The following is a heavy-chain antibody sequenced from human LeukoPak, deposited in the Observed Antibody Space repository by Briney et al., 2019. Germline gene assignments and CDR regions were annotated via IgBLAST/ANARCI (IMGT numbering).Heavy chain of an antibody. CDR1: GGSISSYY. Sequence: SETLSLTCTVSGGSISSYYWSWIRQPPGKGLEWIGYIHYSGSTYYNPSLKSRVTISLDTSKNQFSLILSSVTAADTAVYYCAREDGYSQADSWGQGILVTVSS. V-gene: IGHV4-59*01. CDR2: IHYSGST. CDR3: AREDGYSQADS. J-gene: IGHJ4*02. D-gene: IGHD5-24*01.